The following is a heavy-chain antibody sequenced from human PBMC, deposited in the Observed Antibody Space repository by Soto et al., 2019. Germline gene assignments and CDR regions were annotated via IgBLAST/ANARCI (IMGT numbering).Heavy chain of an antibody. J-gene: IGHJ6*02. CDR1: GYSLTSYW. V-gene: IGHV5-51*01. CDR3: ARTSAAGKYYPGMDV. CDR2: IYPGDSDT. D-gene: IGHD6-13*01. Sequence: PGESLKISCKGSGYSLTSYWIGWVRQMPGKGLEWMGIIYPGDSDTRYSPSFQGQVTISADKSISTAYLQWSSLKASDTAMYYCARTSAAGKYYPGMDVWGQGTTVTVSS.